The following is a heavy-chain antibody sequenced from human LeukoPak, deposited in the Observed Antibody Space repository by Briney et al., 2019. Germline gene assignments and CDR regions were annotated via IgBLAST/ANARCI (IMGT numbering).Heavy chain of an antibody. CDR3: ARSGSSGYSFDY. CDR2: ISGSGGST. J-gene: IGHJ4*02. D-gene: IGHD3-22*01. Sequence: GGTLRLSCAASGFSFSSYGMSWVRQAPGKGLEWVSAISGSGGSTYYADSVKGRFTISRDNSKNTLYLQMNSLRAEDTAVYYCARSGSSGYSFDYWGQGTLVTVSS. CDR1: GFSFSSYG. V-gene: IGHV3-23*01.